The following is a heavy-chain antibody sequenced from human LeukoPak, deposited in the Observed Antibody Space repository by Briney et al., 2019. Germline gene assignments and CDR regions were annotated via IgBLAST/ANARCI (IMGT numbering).Heavy chain of an antibody. CDR2: IYTSGST. CDR3: ARPTSKLGSFDY. V-gene: IGHV4-4*07. CDR1: GGSISSYY. D-gene: IGHD2/OR15-2a*01. J-gene: IGHJ4*02. Sequence: SETLSLTCTVSGGSISSYYWSWIRQPAGKGLEWIGRIYTSGSTNYNPSLKSRVTMSVDTSKNQFSLKLNSVTAADTAVYYCARPTSKLGSFDYWGQGTLVTVSS.